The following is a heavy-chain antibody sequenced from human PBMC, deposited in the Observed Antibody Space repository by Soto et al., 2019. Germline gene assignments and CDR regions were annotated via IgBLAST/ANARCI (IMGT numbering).Heavy chain of an antibody. CDR1: GYTFTRYG. D-gene: IGHD3-16*02. CDR2: INLKNGKT. Sequence: QVQLVQSGAEVKKPGASVKVSCKASGYTFTRYGISWVRQAPGQGLEWMGWINLKNGKTDYQRRLQGRVTMTTDTYTTTVYMELRNLRPDDTAMYYCARDPPGLYQFDYWGQGTLVTVSS. J-gene: IGHJ4*02. CDR3: ARDPPGLYQFDY. V-gene: IGHV1-18*04.